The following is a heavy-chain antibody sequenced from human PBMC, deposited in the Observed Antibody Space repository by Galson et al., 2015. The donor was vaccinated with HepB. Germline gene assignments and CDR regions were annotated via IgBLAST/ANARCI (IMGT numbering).Heavy chain of an antibody. CDR1: GDSISSSNYH. V-gene: IGHV4-39*01. J-gene: IGHJ4*02. D-gene: IGHD3/OR15-3a*01. CDR3: ARQWTQARGSVGY. CDR2: IYNSGST. Sequence: TLSLTCTVSGDSISSSNYHWGWIRQPPGKGLEWIGSIYNSGSTYYNPSLKSRVTISVDTSKDQFSLRLTSVTAADTAVYYCARQWTQARGSVGYWGQGTLVTVSS.